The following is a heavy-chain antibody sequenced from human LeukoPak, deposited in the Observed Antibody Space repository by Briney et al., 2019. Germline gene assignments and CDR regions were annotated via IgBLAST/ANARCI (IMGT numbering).Heavy chain of an antibody. CDR2: IIGHGGSQ. CDR1: GFPYRGYA. CDR3: ATDLLPPPDYYYYYYMDA. D-gene: IGHD1-14*01. V-gene: IGHV3-23*01. J-gene: IGHJ6*03. Sequence: GGSLRPYCAASGFPYRGYAMSWVRKAPGKGLEWVSAIIGHGGSQYYAASVKGRFTISRDNSKNTLYLQMNSLRAEDTAVYYCATDLLPPPDYYYYYYMDAWGKGTTVTVSS.